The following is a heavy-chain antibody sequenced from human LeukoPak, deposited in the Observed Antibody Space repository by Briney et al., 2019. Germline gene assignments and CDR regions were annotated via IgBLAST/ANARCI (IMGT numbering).Heavy chain of an antibody. V-gene: IGHV4-39*07. CDR2: IYYSGST. J-gene: IGHJ3*02. CDR1: GGSISSSSYY. D-gene: IGHD1-26*01. CDR3: ATEGEGGSYWEGAFDI. Sequence: SETLSLTCTVSGGSISSSSYYWGWIRQPPGKGLEWIGSIYYSGSTYYNPSLKSRVTISVDTSKNQFSLKLSSVTAADTAVYYCATEGEGGSYWEGAFDIWGQGTMVTVSS.